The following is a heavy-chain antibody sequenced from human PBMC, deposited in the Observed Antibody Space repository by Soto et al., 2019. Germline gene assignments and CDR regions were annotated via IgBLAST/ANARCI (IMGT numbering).Heavy chain of an antibody. J-gene: IGHJ4*02. CDR3: AREGRPFDSYNFDY. CDR2: INPNSGGT. D-gene: IGHD5-18*01. CDR1: GYTFTGYY. Sequence: GASVKVSCKTSGYTFTGYYMHWVRQAPGQGLEWMGWINPNSGGTNYAQKFQGRVTMNRDTSISTAYMELSRLRSDDTAVYYCAREGRPFDSYNFDYWGQGTLVTVSS. V-gene: IGHV1-2*02.